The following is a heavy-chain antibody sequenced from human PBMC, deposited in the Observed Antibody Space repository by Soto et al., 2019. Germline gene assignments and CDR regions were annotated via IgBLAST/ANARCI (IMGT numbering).Heavy chain of an antibody. CDR2: SYYSGST. V-gene: IGHV4-39*01. Sequence: QLQLQESGPGLVKPSETLSLTCTVSGGSISSSSYYWGWIRQPPGKGLEWIGSSYYSGSTYYNPSLKSRATISVDTSKNQFSLKLSSVTAADTAVYYCARQVGAIVVVVAARPLYYFDYWGQGTLVTVSS. CDR1: GGSISSSSYY. D-gene: IGHD2-15*01. CDR3: ARQVGAIVVVVAARPLYYFDY. J-gene: IGHJ4*02.